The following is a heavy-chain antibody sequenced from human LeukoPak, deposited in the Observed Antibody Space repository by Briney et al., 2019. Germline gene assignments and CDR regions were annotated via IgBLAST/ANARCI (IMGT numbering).Heavy chain of an antibody. V-gene: IGHV3-33*01. D-gene: IGHD6-19*01. CDR1: GFTFSSYG. CDR2: IWYDGSNK. Sequence: PGGSLRLSCAASGFTFSSYGMHWVRQAPGKGLEWVAVIWYDGSNKYYADSVKGRFTISRDNSKNTLYLQMNSLRAEDTAVYYCARGAGTALHDYWGQGTLVTVS. J-gene: IGHJ4*02. CDR3: ARGAGTALHDY.